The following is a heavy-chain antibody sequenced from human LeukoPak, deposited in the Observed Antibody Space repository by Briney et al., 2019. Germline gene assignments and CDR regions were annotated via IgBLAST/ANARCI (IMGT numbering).Heavy chain of an antibody. CDR1: GFTFRTYG. CDR3: VRDPYEAY. Sequence: PGGSLRLSCTASGFTFRTYGMHWVRQAPGKGLEWVTVIWFDGSFQHYGDSVKGRFTVSRDNSKNTVYLQMKSLRVEDTAVYYCVRDPYEAYWGQGTLVTVSS. D-gene: IGHD5-12*01. V-gene: IGHV3-33*01. CDR2: IWFDGSFQ. J-gene: IGHJ4*02.